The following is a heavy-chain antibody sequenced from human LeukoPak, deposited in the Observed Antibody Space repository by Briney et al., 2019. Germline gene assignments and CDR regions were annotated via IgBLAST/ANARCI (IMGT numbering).Heavy chain of an antibody. V-gene: IGHV3-21*04. J-gene: IGHJ4*02. CDR1: GFTFITYS. Sequence: GGSLRLSCAASGFTFITYSMNWVRQAPGKGLEWVSSISFSSSYISYADSLKGRFTISRDNAKNSLYLHMNSLRAEDTAVYYCAKVMRETSMDMHFDYWGQGTLVTVSS. CDR3: AKVMRETSMDMHFDY. D-gene: IGHD3-16*01. CDR2: ISFSSSYI.